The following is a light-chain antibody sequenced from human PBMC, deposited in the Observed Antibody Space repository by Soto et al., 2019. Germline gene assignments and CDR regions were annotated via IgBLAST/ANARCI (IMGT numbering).Light chain of an antibody. J-gene: IGKJ4*01. CDR3: QVCCSSPPLS. CDR1: QSVTSSY. Sequence: EMVLTQSPGTLSLSPGERATLSCRASQSVTSSYLAWYQQKPGQAPRLLIYGASSRATGIPDRLSGSGSETGFTLTISRPESEDCAVYYCQVCCSSPPLSCGGGIKVEIK. V-gene: IGKV3-20*01. CDR2: GAS.